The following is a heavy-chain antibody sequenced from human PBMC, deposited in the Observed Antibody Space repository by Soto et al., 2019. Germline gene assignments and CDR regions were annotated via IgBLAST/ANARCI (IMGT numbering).Heavy chain of an antibody. CDR2: ISGSGGST. V-gene: IGHV3-23*01. Sequence: GGSLRLSCAASGFTFSSYAMSWVRQAPGKGLEWVSAISGSGGSTYYADSVKGRLTISRDNSKNTLYLQMNSLRAEDTAVYYCAKDGEVSYYDSSGYYPEKYFDYWGQGTLVTVSS. J-gene: IGHJ4*02. CDR1: GFTFSSYA. CDR3: AKDGEVSYYDSSGYYPEKYFDY. D-gene: IGHD3-22*01.